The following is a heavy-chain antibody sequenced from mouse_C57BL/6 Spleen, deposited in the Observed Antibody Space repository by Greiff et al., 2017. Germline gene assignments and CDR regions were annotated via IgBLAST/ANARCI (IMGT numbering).Heavy chain of an antibody. D-gene: IGHD2-5*01. V-gene: IGHV1-82*01. J-gene: IGHJ4*01. Sequence: QVQLQQSGPELVKPGASVKISCKASGYAFSSSWMNWVKQRPGKGLEWIGRIYPGDGDTNYNGKFKGKATLTADKSSSTAYMQLSSLTSEDTAVNFCARRNSYYSNYDAMDYWGQGTSVTVSS. CDR2: IYPGDGDT. CDR3: ARRNSYYSNYDAMDY. CDR1: GYAFSSSW.